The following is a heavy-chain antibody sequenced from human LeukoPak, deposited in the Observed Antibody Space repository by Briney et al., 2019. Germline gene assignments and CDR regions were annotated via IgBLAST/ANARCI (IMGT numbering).Heavy chain of an antibody. CDR1: GGSISSYY. D-gene: IGHD1-26*01. CDR3: ARVFSPRSGSLPPNDY. CDR2: IYYSGST. V-gene: IGHV4-59*01. J-gene: IGHJ4*02. Sequence: SETLSLTCTVSGGSISSYYWSWIRQPPGKGLEWIGYIYYSGSTNYNPSLKSRVTISVDTSKNQFSLKLSSVTAADTAVYYCARVFSPRSGSLPPNDYWGQGTLVTVSS.